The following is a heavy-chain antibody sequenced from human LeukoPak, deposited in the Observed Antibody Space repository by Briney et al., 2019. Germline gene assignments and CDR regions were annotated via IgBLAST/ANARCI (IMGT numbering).Heavy chain of an antibody. J-gene: IGHJ4*02. CDR2: ISSSTSNI. CDR3: ARPQRDDFYIAAPGIGY. Sequence: PGGSLRLSCAVSGFTFSDYSMIWVRQAPGKGLEWVSSISSSTSNIYYADSVEGRFTISRDNAKNSLYLQMTSLRAEDTAIYYCARPQRDDFYIAAPGIGYWGQGTLVSVSS. D-gene: IGHD6-13*01. CDR1: GFTFSDYS. V-gene: IGHV3-21*01.